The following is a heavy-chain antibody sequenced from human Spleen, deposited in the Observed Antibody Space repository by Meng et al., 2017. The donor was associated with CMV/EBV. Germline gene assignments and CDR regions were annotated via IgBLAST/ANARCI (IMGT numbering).Heavy chain of an antibody. Sequence: SLKSSCAASGFTFDDFAMHWVRQTPGEGLEWVSGFSGNTGFIAYGDSVKGRFSISRDNAKTTLSLQMDPRRPEDTALYYCANGGGERVTFEAKDGWGQGTTVTVSS. CDR3: ANGGGERVTFEAKDG. V-gene: IGHV3-9*01. CDR2: FSGNTGFI. D-gene: IGHD2-21*02. J-gene: IGHJ6*02. CDR1: GFTFDDFA.